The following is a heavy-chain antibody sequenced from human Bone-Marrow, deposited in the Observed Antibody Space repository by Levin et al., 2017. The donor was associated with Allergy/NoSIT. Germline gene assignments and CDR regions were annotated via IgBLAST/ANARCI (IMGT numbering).Heavy chain of an antibody. CDR3: ARDYYETSDSYPWYFDY. D-gene: IGHD3-16*01. J-gene: IGHJ4*02. CDR2: ISGSSRTI. CDR1: GFVFNDYS. V-gene: IGHV3-48*02. Sequence: GGSLRLSCAASGFVFNDYSMNWVRQAPGGGLEWISYISGSSRTIYYADSVKGRFTISRDNARNSLYLQMNSLRDEDTAIYFCARDYYETSDSYPWYFDYWGQGTLVTVSS.